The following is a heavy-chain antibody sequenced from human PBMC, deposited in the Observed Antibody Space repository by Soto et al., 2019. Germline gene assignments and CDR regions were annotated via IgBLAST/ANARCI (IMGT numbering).Heavy chain of an antibody. CDR2: MNPNSGNT. V-gene: IGHV1-8*01. D-gene: IGHD3-16*02. CDR1: GYTFTSYD. J-gene: IGHJ4*02. CDR3: ARGGYDYVWGSYRDRPFDY. Sequence: QVQLVQSGAEVKKPGASVKVSCKASGYTFTSYDINWVRQATGQGLEWMGWMNPNSGNTGYAQKFQGRVTMSRNTSISTAYMELSSLRSEDTAVYYCARGGYDYVWGSYRDRPFDYWGQGTLVTVSS.